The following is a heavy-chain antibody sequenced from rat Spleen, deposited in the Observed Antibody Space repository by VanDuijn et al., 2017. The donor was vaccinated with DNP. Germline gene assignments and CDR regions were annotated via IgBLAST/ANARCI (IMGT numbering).Heavy chain of an antibody. CDR3: ARHGTTEGIAYFDY. J-gene: IGHJ2*01. CDR1: GFTFSSFA. V-gene: IGHV5-22*01. Sequence: EVQLVESGGGLVQPGRSMKLSCAASGFTFSSFAMAWVRQAPTKGLEWVASISYEGSSTYYGDSVKGRFTISRDNAKSTLYLQMNSLRSEDTATYYCARHGTTEGIAYFDYWGQGVMVTVSS. D-gene: IGHD1-11*01. CDR2: ISYEGSST.